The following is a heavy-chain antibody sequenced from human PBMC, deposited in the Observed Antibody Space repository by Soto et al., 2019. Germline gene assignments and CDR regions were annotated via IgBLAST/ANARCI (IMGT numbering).Heavy chain of an antibody. J-gene: IGHJ5*02. CDR3: TRPCRYCNGGGPGNWFDP. D-gene: IGHD2-8*02. CDR1: GFTFGDYD. CDR2: ISNGGSSI. Sequence: QVQLVESGGGLVKPGGSLRLSCAAFGFTFGDYDMSWIRQAPGKGLEWVSYISNGGSSIYYADSVKGRFTISRDNAKRSVFLQMNSLRAEDTAVYYCTRPCRYCNGGGPGNWFDPWGQGTLVTVSS. V-gene: IGHV3-11*01.